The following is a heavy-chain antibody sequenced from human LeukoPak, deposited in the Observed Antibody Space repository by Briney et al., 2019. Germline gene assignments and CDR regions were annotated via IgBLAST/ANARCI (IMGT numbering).Heavy chain of an antibody. CDR1: GFTFSSYA. Sequence: GRSLRLSCAASGFTFSSYAMHWVRQAPGKGLEWVAVISYDGSNKHYADSVKGRFTISRDNSKNTLYLQMNSLRAEDTAVYYCARDMYESVAAASHWGPYFDYWGQGTLVTVSS. D-gene: IGHD6-13*01. CDR3: ARDMYESVAAASHWGPYFDY. V-gene: IGHV3-30*04. J-gene: IGHJ4*02. CDR2: ISYDGSNK.